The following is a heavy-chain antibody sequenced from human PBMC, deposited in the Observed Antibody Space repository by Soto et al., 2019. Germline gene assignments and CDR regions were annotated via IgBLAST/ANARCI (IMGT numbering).Heavy chain of an antibody. CDR3: ARYSYGYHYYYGMDV. CDR1: GGSISSSSYY. V-gene: IGHV4-39*07. J-gene: IGHJ6*01. D-gene: IGHD5-18*01. Sequence: SETLSLTCTVSGGSISSSSYYWGWIRHPPGKGLEWIGSIYYSGSTYYNPSLKSRVTISVDTSKNQFSLKLSSVTAADTAVYYCARYSYGYHYYYGMDVWGQGTTVTVYS. CDR2: IYYSGST.